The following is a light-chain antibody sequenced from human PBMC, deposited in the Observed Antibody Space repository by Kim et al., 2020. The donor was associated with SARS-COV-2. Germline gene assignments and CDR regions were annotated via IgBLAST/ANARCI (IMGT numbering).Light chain of an antibody. V-gene: IGKV2-30*02. J-gene: IGKJ1*01. CDR2: KIS. Sequence: RSSQRIVHDNGKTYLNWFHQRPGQSPRRLIQKISNRDSGVSDRFSGSGSGTDFTLKISRVEAEDAGVYFCMQSTHWPWTFGQGTKVDIK. CDR1: QRIVHDNGKTY. CDR3: MQSTHWPWT.